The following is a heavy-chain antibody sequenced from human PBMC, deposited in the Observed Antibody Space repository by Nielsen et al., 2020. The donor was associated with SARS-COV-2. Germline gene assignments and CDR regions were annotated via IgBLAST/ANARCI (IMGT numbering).Heavy chain of an antibody. V-gene: IGHV3-21*01. CDR3: ARVLSYTFDI. CDR2: ISSSSSYI. CDR1: GFTFSSYS. Sequence: GKSLKISCAASGFTFSSYSMNWVRQAPGKGLEWVSSISSSSSYIYYADSVKGRFTISRDNAKNSLYLQMNSLRAEDTAVYYCARVLSYTFDIWGQGTMVTVSS. D-gene: IGHD3-3*01. J-gene: IGHJ3*02.